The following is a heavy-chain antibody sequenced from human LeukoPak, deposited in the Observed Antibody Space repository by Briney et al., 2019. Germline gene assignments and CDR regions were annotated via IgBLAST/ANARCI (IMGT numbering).Heavy chain of an antibody. Sequence: SETLSLTCALYGGSFSVYYSICIPHPPEKGLECIGEINHSLNTNYNPSLKSRVAISVDPSKNQFSLKLSSVTAADTAVYYCARPRRYSSSWYGPFDYWGQGTLVTVSS. CDR1: GGSFSVYY. J-gene: IGHJ4*02. V-gene: IGHV4-34*01. D-gene: IGHD6-13*01. CDR3: ARPRRYSSSWYGPFDY. CDR2: INHSLNT.